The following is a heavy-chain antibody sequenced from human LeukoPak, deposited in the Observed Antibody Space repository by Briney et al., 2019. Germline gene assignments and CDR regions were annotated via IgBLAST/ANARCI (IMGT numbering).Heavy chain of an antibody. CDR2: INHSGST. D-gene: IGHD5-12*01. Sequence: SETLSLTCAVYGGSFSGYYWSWIRQPPGKGLEWIGEINHSGSTNYNPSLKSRVTISVDTSKNQFSLKLSSVTAADTAVYYCAGSGYSGYDLNYWGQGILVTVSS. CDR1: GGSFSGYY. CDR3: AGSGYSGYDLNY. V-gene: IGHV4-34*01. J-gene: IGHJ4*02.